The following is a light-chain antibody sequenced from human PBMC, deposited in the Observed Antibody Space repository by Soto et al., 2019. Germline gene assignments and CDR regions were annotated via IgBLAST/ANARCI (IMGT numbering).Light chain of an antibody. J-gene: IGKJ1*01. Sequence: EIVLTQSPGTLSLSPGERATLSCRASQSVSSYLAWYQQSPGQAPRLLIYDASNRATGIPGRFSGSGSGTDFTLTISSLEPEDFAVYYCQQRSNWPRTFGQGTKVEIK. CDR3: QQRSNWPRT. V-gene: IGKV3-11*01. CDR1: QSVSSY. CDR2: DAS.